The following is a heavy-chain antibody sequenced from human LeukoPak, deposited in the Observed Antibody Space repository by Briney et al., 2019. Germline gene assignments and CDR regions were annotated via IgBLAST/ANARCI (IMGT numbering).Heavy chain of an antibody. J-gene: IGHJ5*02. D-gene: IGHD2-15*01. CDR2: IGSNGGST. CDR1: GFTFSSYA. CDR3: VKDRQYCSGGSCYPNWFDP. V-gene: IGHV3-64D*09. Sequence: PGGSQRLSCAASGFTFSSYAMHWVRQAPGKGLEYVSAIGSNGGSTYYADSVKGRFTISRGNSKNTLYLQMSSLRAEDTAVYYCVKDRQYCSGGSCYPNWFDPWGQGTLVTVSS.